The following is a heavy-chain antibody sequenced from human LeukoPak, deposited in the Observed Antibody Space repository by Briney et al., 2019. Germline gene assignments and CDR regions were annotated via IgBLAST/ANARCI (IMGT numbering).Heavy chain of an antibody. J-gene: IGHJ4*02. Sequence: PGGSLRLSCAASGFTFSSYGMHWVRQAPGKGLEWVAFIRYDGSNKYYADSVKGRFTISRDNSKNTLYLQMNSLRSDDTAVYYCARGGGSSWYPTSVPLTLCDYWGQGTLVTVSS. V-gene: IGHV3-30*02. CDR3: ARGGGSSWYPTSVPLTLCDY. CDR2: IRYDGSNK. CDR1: GFTFSSYG. D-gene: IGHD6-13*01.